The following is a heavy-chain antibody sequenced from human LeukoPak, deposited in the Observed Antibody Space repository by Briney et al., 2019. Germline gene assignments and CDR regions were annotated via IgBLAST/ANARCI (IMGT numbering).Heavy chain of an antibody. CDR3: ARGSSLWSGHRTFTYYFDY. V-gene: IGHV3-53*01. CDR2: IYSGGST. J-gene: IGHJ4*02. CDR1: GFTVSSNY. Sequence: GGSLRLSCAASGFTVSSNYMSWVRQAPGKGLEWVSVIYSGGSTYYADSVKGRFTISRDNSKNTLYLQMNSLRAEDTAVYYCARGSSLWSGHRTFTYYFDYWGQGTLVTVSS. D-gene: IGHD3-3*01.